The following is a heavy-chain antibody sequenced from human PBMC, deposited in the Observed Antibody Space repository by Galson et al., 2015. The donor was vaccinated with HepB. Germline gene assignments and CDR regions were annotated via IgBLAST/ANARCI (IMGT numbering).Heavy chain of an antibody. J-gene: IGHJ2*01. Sequence: SLRLSCAASGFTFSDYYMSWIRQAPGKGLEWVSYISSSSSYTNYADSVKGRFTISRDNAKNSLYLQVNSLRAEDTAVYYCARGGGYSSSWYRGDWYFDLWGRGTLVTVSS. D-gene: IGHD6-13*01. V-gene: IGHV3-11*03. CDR3: ARGGGYSSSWYRGDWYFDL. CDR2: ISSSSSYT. CDR1: GFTFSDYY.